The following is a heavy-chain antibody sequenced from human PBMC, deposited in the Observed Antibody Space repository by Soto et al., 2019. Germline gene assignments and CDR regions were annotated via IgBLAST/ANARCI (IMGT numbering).Heavy chain of an antibody. D-gene: IGHD2-2*01. J-gene: IGHJ5*02. CDR3: ARDGFCTSTTCRVGNWFDP. CDR1: VGSFSVYY. V-gene: IGHV4-34*01. Sequence: SETLSLTCVIYVGSFSVYYWSWIRQSPGKGLEWIGGINHRGSTNYNPSLESQVTISVDTSKNQFSLKLPSVTAADTAMYYCARDGFCTSTTCRVGNWFDPWGQGTLVTVSS. CDR2: INHRGST.